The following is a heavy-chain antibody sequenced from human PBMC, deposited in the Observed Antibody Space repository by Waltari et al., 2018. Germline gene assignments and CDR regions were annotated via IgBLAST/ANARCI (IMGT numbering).Heavy chain of an antibody. CDR1: GGTFSSYA. D-gene: IGHD6-6*01. Sequence: QVQLVQSGAEVKKPGSSVKVSCKASGGTFSSYAISWVRQAPGQGLEWMGGISTIFGTAKYAQKFQGRVTITADESTSTAYMELSSLRSEDTAVYYCARGIAARPNYYGMDVWGQGTTVTVSS. CDR3: ARGIAARPNYYGMDV. V-gene: IGHV1-69*01. CDR2: ISTIFGTA. J-gene: IGHJ6*02.